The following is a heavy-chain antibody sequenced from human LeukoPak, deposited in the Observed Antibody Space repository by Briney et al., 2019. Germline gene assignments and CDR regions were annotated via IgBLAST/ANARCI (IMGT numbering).Heavy chain of an antibody. CDR2: INSDGSST. CDR1: GFTFSSYW. D-gene: IGHD6-19*01. V-gene: IGHV3-74*01. J-gene: IGHJ4*02. CDR3: ASERYGSGWYTSPNDY. Sequence: GGSLRLSCAASGFTFSSYWMHWVRQAPGKGLVWVSRINSDGSSTSYADSVKVRFTISRDNAKNTLYLQMNSLRAEDTAVYYCASERYGSGWYTSPNDYWGQGTLVTVSS.